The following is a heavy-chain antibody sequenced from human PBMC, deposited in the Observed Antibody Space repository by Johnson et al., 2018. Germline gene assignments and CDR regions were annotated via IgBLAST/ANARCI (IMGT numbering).Heavy chain of an antibody. CDR3: ARDFTVTTGEVRDVAYYMDV. D-gene: IGHD4-11*01. CDR2: ISSSSSYI. V-gene: IGHV3-21*01. CDR1: GFTFSSYS. Sequence: VQLVQSGGGLVKXGGSLRLXCAASGFTFSSYSMNWVRQAPGKGLEWVSSISSSSSYIYYAASVKGRFTISRDNAKNSLYLQMNSLRAEDTAVYYCARDFTVTTGEVRDVAYYMDVWGKGTTVTVSS. J-gene: IGHJ6*03.